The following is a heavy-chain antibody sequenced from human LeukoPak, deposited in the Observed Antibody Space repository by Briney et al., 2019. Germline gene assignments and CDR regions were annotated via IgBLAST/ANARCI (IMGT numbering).Heavy chain of an antibody. J-gene: IGHJ4*02. D-gene: IGHD2-15*01. V-gene: IGHV4-34*01. CDR3: ARGHFGGRSGGSCYRY. CDR2: INHSGST. Sequence: SETLSLTCAVYGGSFSGYYWSWIRQPPGKGLEWIGEINHSGSTNYNPSLKSRVTISVDTSKNQFSLKRSSVTAAATAVYYCARGHFGGRSGGSCYRYWGQGTLVTVSS. CDR1: GGSFSGYY.